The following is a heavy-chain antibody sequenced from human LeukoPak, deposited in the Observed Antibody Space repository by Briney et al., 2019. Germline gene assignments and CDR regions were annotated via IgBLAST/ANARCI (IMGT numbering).Heavy chain of an antibody. CDR1: GFSLTTTGVG. Sequence: SGPTLVNPTQTLTLTCTFSGFSLTTTGVGVTWVRQPPGKALEWLALIYWNDDKYYSPSLKTRLTNAKDTSKNQVVLTMTNMDPVDTATYYCAHDRAGIGFDPWGQGTLVTVSS. CDR2: IYWNDDK. V-gene: IGHV2-5*01. J-gene: IGHJ5*02. CDR3: AHDRAGIGFDP.